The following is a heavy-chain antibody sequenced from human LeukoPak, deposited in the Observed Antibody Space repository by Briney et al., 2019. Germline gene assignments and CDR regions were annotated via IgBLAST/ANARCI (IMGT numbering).Heavy chain of an antibody. V-gene: IGHV1-46*01. CDR2: INPSGGST. J-gene: IGHJ4*02. CDR3: ARIYCSGGSCYNSADFYYFDY. CDR1: GYTFTNYY. Sequence: ASVKVSCKASGYTFTNYYMHWVRQAPGQGLEWMGIINPSGGSTSYAQKFQGRVTMTRDTSTSTVYMELSSLRSEDTAVYYCARIYCSGGSCYNSADFYYFDYWGQGTLVTVSS. D-gene: IGHD2-15*01.